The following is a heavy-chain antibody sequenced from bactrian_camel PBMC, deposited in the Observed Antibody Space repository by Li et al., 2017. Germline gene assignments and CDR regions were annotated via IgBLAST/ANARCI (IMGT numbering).Heavy chain of an antibody. D-gene: IGHD2*01. CDR1: GYRYSTYC. V-gene: IGHV3S53*01. CDR3: ATEVVVFGTEAVGKFSY. J-gene: IGHJ6*01. CDR2: IDSDGRT. Sequence: QVQLVESGGGSVQAGESLRLSCVVSGYRYSTYCMGWFRQVPGNEREPLASIDSDGRTSVADSVKGRFTISRDNAKNTVYLQMNSLKSEDTALYYCATEVVVFGTEAVGKFSYWGQGTQVTVS.